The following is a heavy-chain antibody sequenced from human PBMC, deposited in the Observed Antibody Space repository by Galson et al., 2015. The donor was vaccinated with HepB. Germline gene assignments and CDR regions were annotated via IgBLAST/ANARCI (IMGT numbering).Heavy chain of an antibody. Sequence: SVKVSCKASGGTFSSYAISWVRQAPGQGLEWMGGIIPIFGTANYAQKFQGRVTITTDESTSTAYMELSSLRSEVTAVYYCARGGRGGSYYVVHWGQGTLVTVSS. J-gene: IGHJ4*02. CDR1: GGTFSSYA. D-gene: IGHD1-26*01. CDR3: ARGGRGGSYYVVH. CDR2: IIPIFGTA. V-gene: IGHV1-69*05.